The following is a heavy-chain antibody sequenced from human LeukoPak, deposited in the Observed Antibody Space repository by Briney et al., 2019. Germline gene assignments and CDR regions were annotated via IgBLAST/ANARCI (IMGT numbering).Heavy chain of an antibody. CDR2: IYYSGTT. V-gene: IGHV4-39*07. D-gene: IGHD3-22*01. CDR3: ANERSGGGYYYASFDY. J-gene: IGHJ4*02. Sequence: SETLSLTCTVSGGSISSSSYYRGWIRQPPGKGLEWIGSIYYSGTTYYNPSLKSRVTISVDTSKNQFSLKLSSVTAADTAVYYCANERSGGGYYYASFDYWGQGTLVTVSS. CDR1: GGSISSSSYY.